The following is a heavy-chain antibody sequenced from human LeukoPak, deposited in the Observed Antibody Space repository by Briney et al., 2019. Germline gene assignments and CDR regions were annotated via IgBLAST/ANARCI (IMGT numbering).Heavy chain of an antibody. Sequence: ASVRVSCKSSGYTFTDYYIHWVRQAPGQGLEWMGWINSKSGGTNYAQTFQGRVTMTRDTSISTTYMELSRLRSDDTAVYYCARGSETGTYYSGYDGAFDIWGQGTVVTVSS. D-gene: IGHD1-26*01. V-gene: IGHV1-2*02. CDR3: ARGSETGTYYSGYDGAFDI. CDR2: INSKSGGT. J-gene: IGHJ3*02. CDR1: GYTFTDYY.